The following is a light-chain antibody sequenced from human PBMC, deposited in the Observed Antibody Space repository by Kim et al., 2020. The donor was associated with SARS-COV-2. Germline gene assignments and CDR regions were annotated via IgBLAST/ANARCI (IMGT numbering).Light chain of an antibody. CDR3: QQSYSTPHT. CDR1: QSISSY. J-gene: IGKJ4*01. CDR2: AAS. Sequence: ASVGDRVTISCRTSQSISSYLNWYQQKPGKAPKLLIYAASSLQSGVPSTFSGSGSGADFTLTISSLQPGDFATYYCQQSYSTPHTFGGGTKVDIK. V-gene: IGKV1-39*01.